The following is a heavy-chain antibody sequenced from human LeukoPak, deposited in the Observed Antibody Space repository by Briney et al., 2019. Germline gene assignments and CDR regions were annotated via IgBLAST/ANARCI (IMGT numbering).Heavy chain of an antibody. Sequence: GGSLRLSCAASGFTVSSNHMSWVRQAPGKGLEWVSVIYSGGSTDYADSVKGQFTISRDNLKNTLYLQMNSLRAEDTAVYYCARGPAGYNWGQGTLVTFSS. CDR1: GFTVSSNH. J-gene: IGHJ4*02. CDR3: ARGPAGYN. D-gene: IGHD1-1*01. CDR2: IYSGGST. V-gene: IGHV3-53*01.